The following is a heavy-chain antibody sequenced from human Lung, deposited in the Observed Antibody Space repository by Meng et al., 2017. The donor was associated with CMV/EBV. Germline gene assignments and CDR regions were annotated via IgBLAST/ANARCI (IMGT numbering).Heavy chain of an antibody. D-gene: IGHD6-6*01. V-gene: IGHV3-21*01. J-gene: IGHJ4*02. Sequence: ESLKISCAASGFTFRNYNMNWIRQAPGKGLEWVSSISTMSTYMKYADSVKGRFTISRDNAKSSLYLQMNSLRAEDTAVYYCTRPDSSYWPSDDWGQGTXVTVSS. CDR1: GFTFRNYN. CDR2: ISTMSTYM. CDR3: TRPDSSYWPSDD.